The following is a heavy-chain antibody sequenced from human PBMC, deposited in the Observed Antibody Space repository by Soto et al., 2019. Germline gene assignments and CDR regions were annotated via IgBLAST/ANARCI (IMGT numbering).Heavy chain of an antibody. CDR2: TYYRSKWYN. J-gene: IGHJ5*02. Sequence: PSQTLSLTCAISVDIVSSNSAAWNCIRQSPSRGLEWLGRTYYRSKWYNDYAVSVKSRITINPDTSKNQFSLQLNSVTPEDTAVYYCARDLLRGDHGSSPWFDPWGQGTLVTVSS. CDR3: ARDLLRGDHGSSPWFDP. V-gene: IGHV6-1*01. D-gene: IGHD3-16*01. CDR1: VDIVSSNSAA.